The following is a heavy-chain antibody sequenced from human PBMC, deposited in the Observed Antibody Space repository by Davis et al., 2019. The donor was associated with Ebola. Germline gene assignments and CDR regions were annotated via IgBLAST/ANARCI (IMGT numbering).Heavy chain of an antibody. D-gene: IGHD6-6*01. CDR2: INPSGGST. CDR1: GSTFTSYY. J-gene: IGHJ4*02. Sequence: ASVLVSCNASGSTFTSYYMHWLRQAPGQGLEWMGIINPSGGSTTYARKFQGRVTMTRDTSTSTVYMDLNSLRSEDTAVYFCARDRVPARPFDYWGQGTLVTVSS. CDR3: ARDRVPARPFDY. V-gene: IGHV1-46*01.